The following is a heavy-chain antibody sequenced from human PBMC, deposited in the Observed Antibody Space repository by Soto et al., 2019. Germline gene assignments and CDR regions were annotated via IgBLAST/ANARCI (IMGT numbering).Heavy chain of an antibody. CDR1: GFTFSDHY. CDR3: ARAAERYSRYYFDY. V-gene: IGHV3-72*01. CDR2: TRSRANSYTT. Sequence: PGGSLRLSCLASGFTFSDHYMDWVRQAPGKGLEWVGRTRSRANSYTTEYAASVKGRFTISRDDSKNSLYLQMNSLKTDDTAVYYCARAAERYSRYYFDYWDQGNLVTVSS. D-gene: IGHD1-1*01. J-gene: IGHJ4*01.